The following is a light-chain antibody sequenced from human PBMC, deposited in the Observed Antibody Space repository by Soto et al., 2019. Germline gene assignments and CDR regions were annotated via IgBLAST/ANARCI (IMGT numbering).Light chain of an antibody. CDR2: DAS. J-gene: IGKJ5*01. V-gene: IGKV3D-20*01. CDR1: ESVYSSY. Sequence: ESVLSQSPATLSLSPGEGATLSCGASESVYSSYVAWYQQKPGLAPRLLIYDASNRATGIPDRFSGSGSGKDYILTIHRLEPEYFAVYYCQQYGNAPITFGQGTRLEIK. CDR3: QQYGNAPIT.